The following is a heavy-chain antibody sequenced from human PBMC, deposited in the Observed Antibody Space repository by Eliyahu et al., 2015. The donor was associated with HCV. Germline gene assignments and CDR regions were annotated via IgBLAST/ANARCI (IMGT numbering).Heavy chain of an antibody. J-gene: IGHJ4*02. V-gene: IGHV3-66*01. CDR2: IYSGGTT. Sequence: EVHLVESGGGLVQPGGSLRLSCAASGFTVSSNYMSWVRQAPGTGLEWVSVIYSGGTTYYADSVKGRFTISRDNSKNTLYLQMNSLRAEDTAVYYCARDLRSYGSNFDYWGQGTLVTVSS. D-gene: IGHD5-18*01. CDR1: GFTVSSNY. CDR3: ARDLRSYGSNFDY.